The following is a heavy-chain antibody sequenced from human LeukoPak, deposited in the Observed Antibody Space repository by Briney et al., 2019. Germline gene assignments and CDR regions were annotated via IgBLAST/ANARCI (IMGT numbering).Heavy chain of an antibody. CDR1: GGSISSYY. CDR3: ARAFYDSSGYYNSDY. Sequence: SETLSLTCTVSGGSISSYYWSWIWQPPGKGLEWIGYIYYSGSTNYNPSLKSRVTISVDTSKNQFSLKLSSVTAADTAVYYCARAFYDSSGYYNSDYWGQGTLVTVSS. CDR2: IYYSGST. D-gene: IGHD3-22*01. V-gene: IGHV4-59*01. J-gene: IGHJ4*02.